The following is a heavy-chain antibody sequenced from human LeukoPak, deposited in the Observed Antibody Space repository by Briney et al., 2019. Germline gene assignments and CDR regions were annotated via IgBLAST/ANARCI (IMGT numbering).Heavy chain of an antibody. J-gene: IGHJ3*02. CDR2: INPSGGST. D-gene: IGHD3-3*01. CDR1: GYTFTSYY. CDR3: ARSLYYDFWSGYLGSKRDLGYAFDI. Sequence: ASVKVSCKASGYTFTSYYMHWVRQAPGQGLEWMGIINPSGGSTSYAQKFQGRVTMTRDTSTSTVYMELSSLRSEDTAVYYCARSLYYDFWSGYLGSKRDLGYAFDIWGQGTMVTVSS. V-gene: IGHV1-46*01.